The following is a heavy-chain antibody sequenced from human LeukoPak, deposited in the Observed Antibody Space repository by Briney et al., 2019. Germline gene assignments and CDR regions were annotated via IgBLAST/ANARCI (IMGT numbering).Heavy chain of an antibody. V-gene: IGHV4-59*01. Sequence: SETLSLTCTVSGGSISSYYWSWIRQPPGKGPEWIGYIYYSGSTNYNPSLKSRVTISVDTSKNQFSLKLSSVTAADTAVYYCASAPYGDYAFDYWGQGTLVTVSS. J-gene: IGHJ4*02. D-gene: IGHD4-17*01. CDR2: IYYSGST. CDR3: ASAPYGDYAFDY. CDR1: GGSISSYY.